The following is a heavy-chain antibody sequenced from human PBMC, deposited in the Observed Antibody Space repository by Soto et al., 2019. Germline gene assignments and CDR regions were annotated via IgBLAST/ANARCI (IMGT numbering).Heavy chain of an antibody. CDR2: ISAYNCNT. J-gene: IGHJ1*01. V-gene: IGHV1-18*01. CDR1: GYTFTSYG. Sequence: ASVKVSCKASGYTFTSYGISWVRQAPGQGLEWMGWISAYNCNTNYAQKLQGRVTMTTDTSRSTAYMELRSLSFDDPAVFYCATRSGGSCPYWGQGTLVTVP. CDR3: ATRSGGSCPY. D-gene: IGHD2-15*01.